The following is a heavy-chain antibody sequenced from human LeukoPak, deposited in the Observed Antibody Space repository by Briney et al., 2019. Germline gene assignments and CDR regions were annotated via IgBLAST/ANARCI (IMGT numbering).Heavy chain of an antibody. J-gene: IGHJ5*02. D-gene: IGHD3-10*01. CDR3: ARHYRRWFDP. V-gene: IGHV4-4*07. CDR1: GGSISSYY. CDR2: IYTSGYT. Sequence: SETLSLTCTVSGGSISSYYWSWIRQPPGKGLEWIGRIYTSGYTNYNPSLKGRVTMSVDTSKNQFSLKLSSVTAADTAVYYCARHYRRWFDPWGQGTLVTVSS.